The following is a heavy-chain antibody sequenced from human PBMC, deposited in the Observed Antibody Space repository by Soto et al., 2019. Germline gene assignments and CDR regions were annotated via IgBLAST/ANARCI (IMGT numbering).Heavy chain of an antibody. CDR1: GGSISSYY. CDR2: IYYSGST. D-gene: IGHD3-22*01. V-gene: IGHV4-59*01. J-gene: IGHJ3*02. Sequence: SETLSLTCTFSGGSISSYYWSLIRQPPGKGLEWIGYIYYSGSTNYNPSLKSRVTISVDTSKNQFSLKLSSVTAADTAVYYCARAHYYDSSGYSPGAFDIWGQGTMVTVSS. CDR3: ARAHYYDSSGYSPGAFDI.